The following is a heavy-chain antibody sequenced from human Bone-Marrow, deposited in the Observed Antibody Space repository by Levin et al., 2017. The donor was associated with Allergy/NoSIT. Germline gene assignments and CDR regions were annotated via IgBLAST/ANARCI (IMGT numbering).Heavy chain of an antibody. Sequence: TSETLSLTCTVSGGSISSSIYYWGWIRQPPGKGLEWIGSIYYSGNSYYNPSLKSRVTMSVDTSKNHFSLNLSSVTAADTAVYYCARLAQWLGPSFDYWGQGTLVTVSS. V-gene: IGHV4-39*01. J-gene: IGHJ4*02. CDR1: GGSISSSIYY. CDR3: ARLAQWLGPSFDY. CDR2: IYYSGNS. D-gene: IGHD6-19*01.